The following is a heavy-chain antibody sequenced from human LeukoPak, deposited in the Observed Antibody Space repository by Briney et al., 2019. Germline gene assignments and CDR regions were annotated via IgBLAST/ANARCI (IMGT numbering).Heavy chain of an antibody. CDR3: ARDGDWAFDY. CDR2: ISLTTTTV. CDR1: GFTFSGSYS. V-gene: IGHV3-48*01. J-gene: IGHJ4*02. D-gene: IGHD2-21*02. Sequence: PGGSLRLSCAASGFTFSGSYSMNWVRQAPGKGLEWVAHISLTTTTVSYADSVKGRFTMSRDNAKNSLFLQMNSLRAEDTAVYYCARDGDWAFDYWGQGTLVTVSS.